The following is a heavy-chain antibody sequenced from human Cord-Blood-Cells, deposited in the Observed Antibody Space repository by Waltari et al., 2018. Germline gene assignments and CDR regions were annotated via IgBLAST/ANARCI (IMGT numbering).Heavy chain of an antibody. CDR2: IYSGGST. CDR3: ARTISRYFDY. J-gene: IGHJ4*02. Sequence: EVPLVESGGGLVQPGGSLSLSCAASGFTVSSHYMSWVRQAPGKGLEWVSVIYSGGSTYYADSVKGRFTISRHNSKNTLYLQMNSLRAEDTAVYYCARTISRYFDYWGQGTLVTVSS. D-gene: IGHD3-9*01. CDR1: GFTVSSHY. V-gene: IGHV3-53*04.